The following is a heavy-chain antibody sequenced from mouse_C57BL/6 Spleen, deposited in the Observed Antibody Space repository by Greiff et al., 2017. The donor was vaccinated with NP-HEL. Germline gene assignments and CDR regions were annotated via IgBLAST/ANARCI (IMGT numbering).Heavy chain of an antibody. D-gene: IGHD1-1*01. CDR3: ARGHYYGSSYEYFDV. CDR1: GFSLTSYG. J-gene: IGHJ1*03. CDR2: IWSGGST. Sequence: VQVVESGPGLVQPSQSLSITCTVSGFSLTSYGVHWVRQSPGKGLEWLGVIWSGGSTDYNAAFISRLSISKDNSKSQVFFKMNSLQADDTAIYYCARGHYYGSSYEYFDVWGTGTTVTVSS. V-gene: IGHV2-2*01.